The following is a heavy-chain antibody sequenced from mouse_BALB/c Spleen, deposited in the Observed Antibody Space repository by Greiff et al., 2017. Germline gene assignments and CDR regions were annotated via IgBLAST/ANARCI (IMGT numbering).Heavy chain of an antibody. CDR2: IYPGNSDT. Sequence: EVQLQESGTVLARPGASVKMSCKASGYTFTSYWMHWVKQRPGQGLEWIGAIYPGNSDTSYNQKFKGKATLTAVTSTSTAYMELSSLTNEDSAVYYCTRWIYYGSSYEGYWGQGTTLTVSS. V-gene: IGHV1-5*01. CDR3: TRWIYYGSSYEGY. J-gene: IGHJ2*01. CDR1: GYTFTSYW. D-gene: IGHD1-1*01.